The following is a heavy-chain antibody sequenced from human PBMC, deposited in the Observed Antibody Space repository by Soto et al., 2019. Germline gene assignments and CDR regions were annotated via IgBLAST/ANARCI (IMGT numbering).Heavy chain of an antibody. CDR2: ISYDGSNK. Sequence: GGSLRLSFAASGFTFSSYAMHWVRQAPGKGLEWVAVISYDGSNKYYADSVKGRLTISRDNSNNTLYLQMNSLRAEDTAVYYCARDVIAVAGIGGGFDXWGQVTLFTVSX. J-gene: IGHJ5*02. CDR3: ARDVIAVAGIGGGFDX. V-gene: IGHV3-30-3*01. CDR1: GFTFSSYA. D-gene: IGHD6-13*01.